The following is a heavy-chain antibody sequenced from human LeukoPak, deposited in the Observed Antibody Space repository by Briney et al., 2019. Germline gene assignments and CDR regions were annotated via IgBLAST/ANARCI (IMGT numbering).Heavy chain of an antibody. CDR3: AKEAVAGAIDY. V-gene: IGHV3-9*01. CDR2: ISWNSGSI. Sequence: GRSLRLSCAASGFTFDDYAMHWVRQAPGKGLEWVSGISWNSGSIGYADSVKGRFTISGDNAKNSLYLQMNSLRAEDTALYYCAKEAVAGAIDYWGQGTLVTVSS. CDR1: GFTFDDYA. D-gene: IGHD6-19*01. J-gene: IGHJ4*02.